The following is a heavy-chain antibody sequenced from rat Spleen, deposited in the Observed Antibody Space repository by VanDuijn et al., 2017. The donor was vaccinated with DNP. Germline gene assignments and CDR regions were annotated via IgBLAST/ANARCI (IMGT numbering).Heavy chain of an antibody. Sequence: EVQLVESGGGLVQPGRSLKLSCAASGFTFSDYAMAWVRPSPKKGLEWVATIIYDGSSTYYRDSVRGRFTISRDYARSNLYLQMDSLRSENTATYYCARHRAIAAIWDYWGQGVMVTVSS. CDR1: GFTFSDYA. V-gene: IGHV5-7*01. J-gene: IGHJ2*01. CDR3: ARHRAIAAIWDY. CDR2: IIYDGSST. D-gene: IGHD1-2*01.